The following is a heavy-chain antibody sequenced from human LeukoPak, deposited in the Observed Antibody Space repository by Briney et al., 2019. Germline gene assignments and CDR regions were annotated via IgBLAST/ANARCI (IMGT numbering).Heavy chain of an antibody. CDR3: ARGPYCSSTSCYIGARNWFDP. D-gene: IGHD2-2*02. V-gene: IGHV1-18*01. CDR2: ISAYNGNT. Sequence: ASVKVCCKASGYTFTRYGISWVRQAPGQGLEWMGWISAYNGNTNYAQKLQGRVTMTTDTSTSTAYMELRSLRSDDTAVYYCARGPYCSSTSCYIGARNWFDPWGQGTLVTVSS. CDR1: GYTFTRYG. J-gene: IGHJ5*02.